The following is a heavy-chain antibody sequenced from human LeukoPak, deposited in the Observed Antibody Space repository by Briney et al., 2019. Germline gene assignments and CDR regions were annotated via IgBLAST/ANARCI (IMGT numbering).Heavy chain of an antibody. CDR2: ISYDGSNK. J-gene: IGHJ4*02. Sequence: GGSLRLSCAASGFTFSSYAMHWVRQAPGKGLEWVAVISYDGSNKYYADSVKGRFTISRDNPKNTLYLQMNSLRAEDTAVYYCARDVSGDYELWAFDYWGQGTLVTVSS. V-gene: IGHV3-30*04. D-gene: IGHD4-17*01. CDR3: ARDVSGDYELWAFDY. CDR1: GFTFSSYA.